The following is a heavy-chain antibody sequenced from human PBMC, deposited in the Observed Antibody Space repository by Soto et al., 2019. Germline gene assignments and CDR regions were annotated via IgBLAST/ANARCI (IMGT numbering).Heavy chain of an antibody. Sequence: QVQLVQSGAEVKKPGASVKVSCKASGYTFTSYGISWVRQAPGQGLEWMGWISAYNGNTNYAQKLQGRVTMTTDTSTSKAYMELRSLRSDDTAVYYCARAVLRYFDWLSRWFDPWGQGTLVTVSS. CDR3: ARAVLRYFDWLSRWFDP. V-gene: IGHV1-18*01. D-gene: IGHD3-9*01. CDR1: GYTFTSYG. J-gene: IGHJ5*02. CDR2: ISAYNGNT.